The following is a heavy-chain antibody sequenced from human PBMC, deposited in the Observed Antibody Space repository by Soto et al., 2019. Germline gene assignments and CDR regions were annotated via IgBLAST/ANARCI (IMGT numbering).Heavy chain of an antibody. CDR2: IFYSGST. V-gene: IGHV4-31*03. CDR3: ARKYYYDSSGYYPPDAFNI. Sequence: SETLSLTCTVSGGSISSGGYYWSWICQHPGKGLEWIGFIFYSGSTSYNPSLKSRVTISVDTSKNQFSLRLSSVTAADTAVYYCARKYYYDSSGYYPPDAFNIWGQGTMVTVSS. J-gene: IGHJ3*02. D-gene: IGHD3-22*01. CDR1: GGSISSGGYY.